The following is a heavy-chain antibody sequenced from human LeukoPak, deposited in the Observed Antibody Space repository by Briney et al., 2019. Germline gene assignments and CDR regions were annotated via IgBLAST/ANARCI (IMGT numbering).Heavy chain of an antibody. CDR2: ISWNSGSI. Sequence: GGSLRLSCAAPGFTFDDYAMHWVRQAPGKGLEWVSGISWNSGSIGYADSVKGRFTVSRDNAKNTLYLQVNNLRAEDTAVYYCARGPNSNWSGLDFWGQGTLLTVSS. D-gene: IGHD6-6*01. CDR1: GFTFDDYA. J-gene: IGHJ4*02. CDR3: ARGPNSNWSGLDF. V-gene: IGHV3-9*01.